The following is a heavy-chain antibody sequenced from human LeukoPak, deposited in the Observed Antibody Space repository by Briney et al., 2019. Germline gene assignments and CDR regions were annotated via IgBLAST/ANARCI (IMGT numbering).Heavy chain of an antibody. Sequence: SETLSLICTVSGGSISSYYWSWIRQPPGKGLEWIGYIYYSGSTNYNPSLKSRVTISVDTSKNQFSPKLSSVTAADTAVYYCARTVSSGWTSYYMDVWGKGTTVTVSS. J-gene: IGHJ6*03. D-gene: IGHD6-19*01. V-gene: IGHV4-59*01. CDR2: IYYSGST. CDR3: ARTVSSGWTSYYMDV. CDR1: GGSISSYY.